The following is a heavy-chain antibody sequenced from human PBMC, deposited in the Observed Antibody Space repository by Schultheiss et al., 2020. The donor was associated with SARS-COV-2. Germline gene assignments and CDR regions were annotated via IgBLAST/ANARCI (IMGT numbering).Heavy chain of an antibody. V-gene: IGHV4-34*01. D-gene: IGHD3-22*01. CDR1: GGSISSYY. CDR3: ASLMGSGYYRDY. J-gene: IGHJ4*02. CDR2: INHSGST. Sequence: SETLSLTCTVSGGSISSYYWSWIRQPPGKGLEWIGEINHSGSTNYNPSLKSRVTISVDTSKNQFSLKLSSVTAADTAVYYCASLMGSGYYRDYWGQGTLVTVSS.